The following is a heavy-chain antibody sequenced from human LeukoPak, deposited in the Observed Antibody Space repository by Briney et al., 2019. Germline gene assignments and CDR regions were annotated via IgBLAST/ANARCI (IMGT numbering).Heavy chain of an antibody. CDR3: ARAHYDILTGPNYFDY. Sequence: GGSLRLSCAASGFTFSSYSMNWVRQAPGKGLGWVSSISSSSSYIYYADSVKGRFTISRDNAKNSLYLQMNSLRAEDTAVYYCARAHYDILTGPNYFDYWGQGTLVTVSS. V-gene: IGHV3-21*01. D-gene: IGHD3-9*01. CDR2: ISSSSSYI. J-gene: IGHJ4*02. CDR1: GFTFSSYS.